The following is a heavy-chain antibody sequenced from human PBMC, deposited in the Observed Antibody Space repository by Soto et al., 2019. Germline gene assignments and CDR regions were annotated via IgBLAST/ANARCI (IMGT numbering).Heavy chain of an antibody. J-gene: IGHJ6*02. D-gene: IGHD6-6*01. CDR2: IKQDGSEK. CDR1: GFTFSSYW. Sequence: PVGSLRLSCAASGFTFSSYWMSWVRQAPGKGLEWVANIKQDGSEKYYVDSVKGRFTISRDNAKNSLYLQMNSLRAEDTAVYYCAIEYSSSSRTYYYYYGMDVWGQGTTVTVSS. CDR3: AIEYSSSSRTYYYYYGMDV. V-gene: IGHV3-7*03.